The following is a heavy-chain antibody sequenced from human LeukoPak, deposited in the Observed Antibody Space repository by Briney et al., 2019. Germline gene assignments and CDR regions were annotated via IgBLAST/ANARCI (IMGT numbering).Heavy chain of an antibody. CDR3: AKWFGEYH. V-gene: IGHV3-30*18. CDR1: GFTFSSYG. CDR2: ISYDGSNK. J-gene: IGHJ5*02. D-gene: IGHD3-10*01. Sequence: GGSLRLSCAASGFTFSSYGMHWVRQAPGKGLEWVAVISYDGSNKYYADSVKGRFTISRDNSKNTLYLQMNSLRAEDTAVYYCAKWFGEYHWGQGTLVTVSP.